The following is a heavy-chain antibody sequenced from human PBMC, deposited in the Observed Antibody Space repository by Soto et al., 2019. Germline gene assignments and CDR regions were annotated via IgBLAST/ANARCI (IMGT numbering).Heavy chain of an antibody. CDR2: IYYSGST. V-gene: IGHV4-59*08. Sequence: SETLSLTCTVSGGSISSYYWSWIRQPPGKGLEWIGYIYYSGSTNYNPSLKSRVTISVDTSKNQFSLKLSSVTAADTAVYYCARLHFDWFIDYWGQGTLVTVSS. D-gene: IGHD3-9*01. CDR1: GGSISSYY. J-gene: IGHJ4*02. CDR3: ARLHFDWFIDY.